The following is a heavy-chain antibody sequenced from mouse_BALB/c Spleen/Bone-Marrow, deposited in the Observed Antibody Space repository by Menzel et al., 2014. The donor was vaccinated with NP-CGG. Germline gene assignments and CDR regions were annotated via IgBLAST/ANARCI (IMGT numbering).Heavy chain of an antibody. CDR3: ARGNYEAMDY. V-gene: IGHV1-7*01. Sequence: QVQLKESGAGLAKPGASVKMSCKASGYTFTTYWMHWVKQRPGQGLEWIGYINPSTGYTAYNQRFKDKATLTADKSSNTAYMQLSSLTSEDSAVYYCARGNYEAMDYWGQGTSVTVSS. J-gene: IGHJ4*01. D-gene: IGHD2-1*01. CDR2: INPSTGYT. CDR1: GYTFTTYW.